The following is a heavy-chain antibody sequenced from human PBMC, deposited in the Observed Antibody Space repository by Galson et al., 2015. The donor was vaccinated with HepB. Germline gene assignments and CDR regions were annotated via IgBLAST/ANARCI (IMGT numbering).Heavy chain of an antibody. D-gene: IGHD6-13*01. V-gene: IGHV3-74*01. CDR2: INSDGSST. Sequence: SLRLSCAASGFTFSSYWMHWVRQAPGKGLVWVSRINSDGSSTSYADSVKGRFTISRDNAKNTLYLQMNSLRAEDTAVYYCARGGSSWYYDAPYDAFDIWGQGTMVTVSS. J-gene: IGHJ3*02. CDR3: ARGGSSWYYDAPYDAFDI. CDR1: GFTFSSYW.